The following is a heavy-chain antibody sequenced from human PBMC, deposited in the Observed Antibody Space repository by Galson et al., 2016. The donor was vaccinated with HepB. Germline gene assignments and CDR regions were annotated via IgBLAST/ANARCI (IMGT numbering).Heavy chain of an antibody. Sequence: SVKVSCKASGYTFTRYAMHWVRQAPGRRLEWMGWINAGNGNTRYSQKFQGRVTITRDTSASTAYMELSSLRSEDTAVYYCARAIYTTYYYDTSGLHGMDVWGQGTTVTVSS. CDR2: INAGNGNT. CDR1: GYTFTRYA. V-gene: IGHV1-3*01. CDR3: ARAIYTTYYYDTSGLHGMDV. J-gene: IGHJ6*02. D-gene: IGHD3-22*01.